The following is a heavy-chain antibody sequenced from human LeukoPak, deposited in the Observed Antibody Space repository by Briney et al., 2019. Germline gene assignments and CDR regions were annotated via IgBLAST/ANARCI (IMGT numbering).Heavy chain of an antibody. D-gene: IGHD3-22*01. Sequence: GGSLRLSCAASGFTFSSYAMHWVRQAPGKGLEWVSSISSSSSYIYYADSVKGRFTISRDNAKNSLYLQMNSLRAEDTAVYYCARDAYDSSGYSGAVDYWGQGTLVTVSS. CDR2: ISSSSSYI. J-gene: IGHJ4*02. V-gene: IGHV3-21*01. CDR1: GFTFSSYA. CDR3: ARDAYDSSGYSGAVDY.